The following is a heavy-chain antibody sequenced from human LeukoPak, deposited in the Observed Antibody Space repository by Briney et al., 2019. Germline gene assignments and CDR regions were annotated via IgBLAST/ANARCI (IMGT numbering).Heavy chain of an antibody. J-gene: IGHJ5*01. Sequence: GGSLRLSCAASEFSVGSNYMTWVRQAPGKGLEWVSVMYDGGATYYADSVKGRFTISRDNSKNTLYLQMNSLRVEDTAVYYCARHDWFDTWGHGTLVTVSS. CDR3: ARHDWFDT. V-gene: IGHV3-66*04. CDR2: MYDGGAT. CDR1: EFSVGSNY.